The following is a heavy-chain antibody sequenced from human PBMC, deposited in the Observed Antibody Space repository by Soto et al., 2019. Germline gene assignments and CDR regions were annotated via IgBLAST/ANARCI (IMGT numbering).Heavy chain of an antibody. J-gene: IGHJ4*02. CDR3: ATPDRVMVFDY. D-gene: IGHD5-18*01. CDR1: GFTFSSHA. V-gene: IGHV3-30*04. CDR2: ISNDGTNK. Sequence: GGSLRLSCAGSGFTFSSHAMHWVRQAPGKGLEWVAVISNDGTNKYYADSVKGRFTISRDNSKNTLYLQMNSLKPEDTAVYNCATPDRVMVFDYWGQGTLVTVSS.